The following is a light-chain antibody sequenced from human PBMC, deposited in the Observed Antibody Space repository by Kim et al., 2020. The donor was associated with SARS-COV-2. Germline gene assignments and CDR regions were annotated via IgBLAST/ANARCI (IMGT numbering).Light chain of an antibody. Sequence: PVGRATLTCRASQRVSSSYLAWYQQKPGQAPRLLIYGASSRATGIPDRFSGSGSGTDFTLTISRLEPEDFAVHYCQQYGSSPQTFGQGTKVDIK. CDR1: QRVSSSY. CDR2: GAS. J-gene: IGKJ1*01. V-gene: IGKV3-20*01. CDR3: QQYGSSPQT.